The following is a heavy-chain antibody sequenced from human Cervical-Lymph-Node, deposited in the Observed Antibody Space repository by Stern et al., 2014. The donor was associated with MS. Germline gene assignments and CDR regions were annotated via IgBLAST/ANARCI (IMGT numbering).Heavy chain of an antibody. J-gene: IGHJ4*02. CDR2: VYYTGNT. CDR1: GGSISTYY. Sequence: VQLVESGPGLVKPSETLSLTCPVSGGSISTYYWSWIRPPPGKGLEWIGYVYYTGNTNYNPSLKSRVTISVDTSKNQFSLKVRSVTAADTAIYYCARGETIMGYFFDYWGQGTLVTVSS. CDR3: ARGETIMGYFFDY. D-gene: IGHD5-24*01. V-gene: IGHV4-59*01.